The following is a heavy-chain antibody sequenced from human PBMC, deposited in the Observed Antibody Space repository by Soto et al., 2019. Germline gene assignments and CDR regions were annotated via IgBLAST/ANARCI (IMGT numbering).Heavy chain of an antibody. Sequence: ASVKVSCKTSGFTFSKYYMHWLRQVPGQGLEWVGVINPSGRATSYAQKFLGRVTVTRDASTATVYLELNSLRSGDTAVYYCARDLDVTTVTTSFDSWGQGTLVTVSS. CDR3: ARDLDVTTVTTSFDS. J-gene: IGHJ4*02. CDR2: INPSGRAT. V-gene: IGHV1-46*01. D-gene: IGHD4-17*01. CDR1: GFTFSKYY.